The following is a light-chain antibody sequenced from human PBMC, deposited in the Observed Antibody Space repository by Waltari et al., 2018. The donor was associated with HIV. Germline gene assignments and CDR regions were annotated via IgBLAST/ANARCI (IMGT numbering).Light chain of an antibody. V-gene: IGLV2-14*01. J-gene: IGLJ2*01. CDR1: SSDVCGYRY. CDR3: TSYKNRGPLVVV. Sequence: QSALTQPASVSGSPGQSITISCSVISSDVCGYRYVSWLLQHPGKAPELISYDVNWRPAGISGRLSGPQADHTAFLTIPGLQAEDEALYYCTSYKNRGPLVVVFGGGTKLTVL. CDR2: DVN.